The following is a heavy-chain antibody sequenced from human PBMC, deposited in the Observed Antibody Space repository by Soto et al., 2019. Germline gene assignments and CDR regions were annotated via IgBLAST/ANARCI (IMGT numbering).Heavy chain of an antibody. Sequence: EVQLLDSGGGLVQPGGSLRLSCEASGFTFSSSDMCWVRQAPGKGLEWISSITTSGARTLYADSVKGRFTISRDNSKNTLYLQMNSLRVDDTAVYFCAKGGGGDHGDWGQGTPVAVSS. V-gene: IGHV3-23*01. CDR3: AKGGGGDHGD. CDR1: GFTFSSSD. J-gene: IGHJ4*02. D-gene: IGHD2-21*02. CDR2: ITTSGART.